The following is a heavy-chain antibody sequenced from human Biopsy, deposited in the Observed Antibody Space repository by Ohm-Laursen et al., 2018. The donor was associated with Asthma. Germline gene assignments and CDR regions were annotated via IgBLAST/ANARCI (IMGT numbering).Heavy chain of an antibody. CDR2: ISGSGGST. CDR3: ARVDTIFGVVIPIYYYYGMDV. CDR1: GFTFSSYA. V-gene: IGHV3-23*01. Sequence: SLRLSCAASGFTFSSYAMSWVRQAPGKGLEWVSAISGSGGSTYYADSVKGRFTISRDNAKNSLYLQMNSLRAEDTAVYYCARVDTIFGVVIPIYYYYGMDVWSQGTTVTVSS. D-gene: IGHD3-3*01. J-gene: IGHJ6*02.